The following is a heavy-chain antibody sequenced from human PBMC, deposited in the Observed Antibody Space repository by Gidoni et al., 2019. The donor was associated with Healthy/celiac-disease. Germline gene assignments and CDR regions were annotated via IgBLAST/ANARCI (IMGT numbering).Heavy chain of an antibody. CDR3: ARAFYRVVPITYYYYYGMDV. D-gene: IGHD2-2*01. Sequence: QVQLVQSGAEVTKPGASVKVSCKASGYTFTGYYMHWGRQAPGQGLEWMGWINPTSGGTNYAEKFQGRVTMTRDTSISTAYMELSRLRSDDTAVYYCARAFYRVVPITYYYYYGMDVWGQGTTVTVSS. J-gene: IGHJ6*02. CDR2: INPTSGGT. CDR1: GYTFTGYY. V-gene: IGHV1-2*02.